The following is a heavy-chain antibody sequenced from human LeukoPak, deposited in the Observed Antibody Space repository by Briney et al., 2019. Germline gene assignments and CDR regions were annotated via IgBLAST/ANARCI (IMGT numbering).Heavy chain of an antibody. D-gene: IGHD6-19*01. Sequence: PSETLSLTCTVSGGSISSYYWSWIRQPPGKGLEWIGYIYYSGSTNYNPSLKSRVTISVDTSKNQFSLKLSSVTAADTAVYYCAXRTYSSGWYYFDYWGQGTLVTVXS. J-gene: IGHJ4*02. V-gene: IGHV4-59*08. CDR2: IYYSGST. CDR3: AXRTYSSGWYYFDY. CDR1: GGSISSYY.